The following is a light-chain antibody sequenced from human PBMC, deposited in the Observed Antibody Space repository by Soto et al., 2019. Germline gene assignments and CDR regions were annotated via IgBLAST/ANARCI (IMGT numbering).Light chain of an antibody. V-gene: IGKV1-39*01. J-gene: IGKJ4*01. CDR1: QGVGSY. CDR3: QQNYRPPLT. Sequence: DIQMTQSPSSVSALIGDRVTITCRASQGVGSYVTWYQQKPGKAPNLLIHGASNLHSGVPSTFSGSGSGTGFTLTISSLQPEDFATYYCQQNYRPPLTFGGGTKVEIK. CDR2: GAS.